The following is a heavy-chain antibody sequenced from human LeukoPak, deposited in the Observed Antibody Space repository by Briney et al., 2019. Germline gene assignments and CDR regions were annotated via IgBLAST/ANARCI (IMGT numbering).Heavy chain of an antibody. CDR3: ARTNSGSYLDYFDY. D-gene: IGHD1-26*01. Sequence: NYAQKLQGRVTMTTDTSTSTAYMELRSLRSDDTAVYYCARTNSGSYLDYFDYWGQGTLVTVSS. J-gene: IGHJ4*02. V-gene: IGHV1-18*01.